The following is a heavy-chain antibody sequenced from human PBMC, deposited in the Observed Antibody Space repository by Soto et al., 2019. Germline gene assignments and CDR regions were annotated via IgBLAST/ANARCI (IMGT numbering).Heavy chain of an antibody. D-gene: IGHD4-17*01. CDR3: ARGDYGGDDY. CDR1: GCSVSSGIYY. J-gene: IGHJ4*02. V-gene: IGHV4-61*01. CDR2: IYYSGST. Sequence: PTETLFLTCPVSGCSVSSGIYYWSWIRQPPGKGLEWIGYIYYSGSTNYNPSLKSRITISVDTSKNQFSLKLSSVTAADTAVYYCARGDYGGDDYWGQGTLVTVSS.